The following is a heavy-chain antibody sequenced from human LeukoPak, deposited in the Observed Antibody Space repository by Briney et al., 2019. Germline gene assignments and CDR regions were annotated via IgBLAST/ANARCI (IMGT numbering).Heavy chain of an antibody. Sequence: PGGSLRLSCAASGFTFSSNWMHWVRQAPGKGLVWVSRINSDGISTSYADSVKGRFTISGDNAKNTPYLQMNSLRADDTAVYYCAKGGATVIDYWGQGTLVTVSS. V-gene: IGHV3-74*01. CDR2: INSDGIST. CDR3: AKGGATVIDY. D-gene: IGHD4-17*01. J-gene: IGHJ4*02. CDR1: GFTFSSNW.